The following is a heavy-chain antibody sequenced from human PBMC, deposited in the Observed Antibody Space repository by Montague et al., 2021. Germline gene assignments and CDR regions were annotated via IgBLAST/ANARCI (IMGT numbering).Heavy chain of an antibody. J-gene: IGHJ6*03. D-gene: IGHD1-26*01. CDR3: ARDTVGASGYFYYYYMDV. Sequence: SETLSLTCTVSGASFKAYYWTWIRQPPGKGLEWIGRLSNGGSTNSNLSLESRVSMSVDTSKTQFSLKLSSVTAADTAVYFCARDTVGASGYFYYYYMDVWGRGTTVTVSS. CDR1: GASFKAYY. V-gene: IGHV4-4*07. CDR2: LSNGGST.